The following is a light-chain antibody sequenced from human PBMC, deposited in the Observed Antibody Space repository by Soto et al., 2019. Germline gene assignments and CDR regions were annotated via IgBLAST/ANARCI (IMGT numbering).Light chain of an antibody. V-gene: IGKV2-28*01. J-gene: IGKJ2*01. Sequence: DIVMTQSPLSLPVTPGEPASISCSSSQSLLHSNGYNYLDWYLQKPGQSPQLLIYLGSNQASGVPDRFSGSGSGTDFTLKISRVEAEDVGVYYCMQALQPPQTFGHGTKVEIK. CDR1: QSLLHSNGYNY. CDR3: MQALQPPQT. CDR2: LGS.